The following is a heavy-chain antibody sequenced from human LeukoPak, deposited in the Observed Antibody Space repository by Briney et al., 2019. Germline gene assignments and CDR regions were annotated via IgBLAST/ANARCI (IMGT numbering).Heavy chain of an antibody. CDR2: ISGSGGST. Sequence: GGSLRLSCAASGFTFSSYAMSWVRQAPGKGLEWVSAISGSGGSTYYADSVKGRFTISRDNSKNTLYLQMNSLRAEDTAVNYCAKWKLLWFGESDDAFDIWGQGTMVTVSS. CDR3: AKWKLLWFGESDDAFDI. J-gene: IGHJ3*02. D-gene: IGHD3-10*01. CDR1: GFTFSSYA. V-gene: IGHV3-23*01.